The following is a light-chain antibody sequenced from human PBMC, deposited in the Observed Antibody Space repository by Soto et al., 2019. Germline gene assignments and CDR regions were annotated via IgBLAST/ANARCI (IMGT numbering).Light chain of an antibody. V-gene: IGLV3-25*02. Sequence: SYELTQPPSVSVSPGQTARITCSGDALPKQYAYWYQQKPGQAPVLVIYKDSERPSGIPERFSGSSSGTTVTLTISGVQAEEEADYYCQSADSSGTYWVFGGGTKVTVL. J-gene: IGLJ3*02. CDR3: QSADSSGTYWV. CDR2: KDS. CDR1: ALPKQY.